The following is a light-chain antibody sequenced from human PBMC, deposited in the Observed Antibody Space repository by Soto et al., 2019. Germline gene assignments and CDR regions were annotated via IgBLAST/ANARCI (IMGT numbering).Light chain of an antibody. Sequence: QSVLTQPASVSGSPGQSITISCTGTSSDVGGYDYVSWYQQHPGKAPKLMIYDVSNRPSGVSNRFSGSKSGNTASLMISGLQAEDEADYYCSSYSSSSTPLFGGGTQLTVL. CDR1: SSDVGGYDY. CDR3: SSYSSSSTPL. J-gene: IGLJ2*01. CDR2: DVS. V-gene: IGLV2-14*03.